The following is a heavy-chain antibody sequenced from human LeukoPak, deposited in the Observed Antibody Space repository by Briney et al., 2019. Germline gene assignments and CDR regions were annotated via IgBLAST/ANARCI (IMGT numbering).Heavy chain of an antibody. D-gene: IGHD3-10*01. CDR1: GASIRSYY. V-gene: IGHV4-4*07. CDR3: ARDGGVRGVNWFDP. CDR2: IYTSGST. Sequence: SETLSLTCTVSGASIRSYYWSWFRQPPGKGLEWIGRIYTSGSTHYNPSLTNRATLSVDTSKNQFSLTLSSVTAADAAVYYCARDGGVRGVNWFDPWVQGTLVTVSA. J-gene: IGHJ5*02.